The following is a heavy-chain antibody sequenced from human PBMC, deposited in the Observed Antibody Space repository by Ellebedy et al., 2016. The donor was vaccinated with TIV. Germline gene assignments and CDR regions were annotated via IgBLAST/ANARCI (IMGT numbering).Heavy chain of an antibody. J-gene: IGHJ6*02. D-gene: IGHD2-15*01. CDR2: ISSSSSYT. Sequence: GESLKISCAASGFTFSDYSMSWIRQAPGKGLEWVSYISSSSSYTNYADSVKGRFTISRDNAKNSLYLQMNSLRAEDTAVYYCARDIVVVVAAYYYYYGMDVWGQGTTVTVSS. V-gene: IGHV3-11*06. CDR3: ARDIVVVVAAYYYYYGMDV. CDR1: GFTFSDYS.